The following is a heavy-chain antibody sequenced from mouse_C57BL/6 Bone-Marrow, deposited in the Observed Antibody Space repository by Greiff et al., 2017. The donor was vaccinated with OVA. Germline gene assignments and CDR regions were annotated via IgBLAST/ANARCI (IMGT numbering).Heavy chain of an antibody. CDR3: ARHGTLLWLRRRYYFDY. CDR1: GYTFTDHT. J-gene: IGHJ2*01. Sequence: QVHVKQSDAELVKPGASVKISCKVSGYTFTDHTIHWMKQRPEQGLEWIGYIYPRDGSTKYNEKFKGKATLTADKSSSTAYMPLNSLTSEDSAVYFGARHGTLLWLRRRYYFDYWGQGTTLTVSS. V-gene: IGHV1-78*01. CDR2: IYPRDGST. D-gene: IGHD2-2*01.